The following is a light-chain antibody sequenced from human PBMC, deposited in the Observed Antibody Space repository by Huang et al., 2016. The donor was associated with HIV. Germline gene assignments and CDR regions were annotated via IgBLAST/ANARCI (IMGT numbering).Light chain of an antibody. CDR2: GAS. CDR3: QQYDDWPLN. Sequence: EIVTTQSPATLSVSPGERATLSSRATQSVGSNLAWYQQKPSQAPRLLIYGASTRATGIPARFSGGGSGTEFTLTISGPQSEDYAVYYGQQYDDWPLNFGGGTKVEIK. CDR1: QSVGSN. J-gene: IGKJ4*01. V-gene: IGKV3-15*01.